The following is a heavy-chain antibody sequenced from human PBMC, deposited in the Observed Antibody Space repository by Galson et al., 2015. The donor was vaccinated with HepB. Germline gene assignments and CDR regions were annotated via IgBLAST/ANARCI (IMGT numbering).Heavy chain of an antibody. CDR2: IIPIFGTA. J-gene: IGHJ2*01. V-gene: IGHV1-69*13. CDR3: ARGPDYYDSSGYYSHWYFDL. D-gene: IGHD3-22*01. Sequence: SVKVSCKASGGTFSSYAISWVRQAPGQGLEWMEGIIPIFGTANYAQKFQGRVTITADESTSTAYMELSSLGSEDTAVYYCARGPDYYDSSGYYSHWYFDLWGRGTLVTVSS. CDR1: GGTFSSYA.